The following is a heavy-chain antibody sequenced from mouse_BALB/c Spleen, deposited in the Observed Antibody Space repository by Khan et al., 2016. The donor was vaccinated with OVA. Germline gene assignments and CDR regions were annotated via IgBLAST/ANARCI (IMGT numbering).Heavy chain of an antibody. V-gene: IGHV1S137*01. CDR1: GYIFTDFS. CDR3: ARGGGNYRFAY. CDR2: ISTYYGDS. J-gene: IGHJ3*01. Sequence: VQLQESGAELVRPGVSVKISCKGSGYIFTDFSMHWVKRSHAKSLEWIGVISTYYGDSIYNQNFKDKATLTVEKSSSTAYMELARLTSEDSAIYYGARGGGNYRFAYWGQGTLVTVSA. D-gene: IGHD2-1*01.